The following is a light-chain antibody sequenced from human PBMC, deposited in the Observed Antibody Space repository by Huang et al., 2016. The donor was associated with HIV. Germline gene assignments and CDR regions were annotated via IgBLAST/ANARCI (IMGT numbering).Light chain of an antibody. CDR2: DAS. J-gene: IGKJ4*01. CDR3: QQYDNLFLT. V-gene: IGKV1-33*01. Sequence: DIQMTQSPSSLSASVGDRVTITCQASQDISLYVSWYQQKVGKAPKLLIYDASNVETGVPSRFSGSGSGTDFTLTISSLQPEDIATYYCQQYDNLFLTFGGGTTVGIK. CDR1: QDISLY.